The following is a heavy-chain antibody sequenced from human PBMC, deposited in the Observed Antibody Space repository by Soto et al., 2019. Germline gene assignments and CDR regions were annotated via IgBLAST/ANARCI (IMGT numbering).Heavy chain of an antibody. D-gene: IGHD5-12*01. Sequence: ASVKVSCKASGYTFTSYAMHWVRQAPGQRLEWMGWINAGNGNTKYSQKFQGRVTITRDTSASTAYMELSSLRSEDTAVYYCARAEGEMYSGYATPYYYYYMDVWGKGTTVTVSS. CDR3: ARAEGEMYSGYATPYYYYYMDV. CDR1: GYTFTSYA. CDR2: INAGNGNT. J-gene: IGHJ6*03. V-gene: IGHV1-3*01.